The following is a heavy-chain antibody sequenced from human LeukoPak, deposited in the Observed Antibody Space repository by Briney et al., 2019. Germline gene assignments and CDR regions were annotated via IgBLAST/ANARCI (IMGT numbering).Heavy chain of an antibody. CDR3: ARNKIAVAGNAFDI. CDR1: GGSFSGYY. J-gene: IGHJ3*02. CDR2: INHSGST. Sequence: PSETLSLTCAVYGGSFSGYYWSWIRQPPGKGLEWIGEINHSGSTNYNPSLKSRVTISVDTSKNQFSLKLSSVTAADTAVYYCARNKIAVAGNAFDIWGQGTMVTVSS. D-gene: IGHD6-19*01. V-gene: IGHV4-34*01.